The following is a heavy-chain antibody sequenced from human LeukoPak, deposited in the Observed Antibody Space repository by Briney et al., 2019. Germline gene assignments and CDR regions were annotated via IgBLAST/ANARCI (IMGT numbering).Heavy chain of an antibody. CDR1: GYAFTGYY. V-gene: IGHV1-2*02. CDR3: ARDQGNYYGSGSYWYYYYYMDV. D-gene: IGHD3-10*01. J-gene: IGHJ6*03. Sequence: ASVKVSCKASGYAFTGYYMHWVRQAPGQGLEWMGWINPNSGGTNYAQKFQGRVTMTRDTSISTAYMELSRLRSDDTAVYYCARDQGNYYGSGSYWYYYYYMDVWGKGTTVTISS. CDR2: INPNSGGT.